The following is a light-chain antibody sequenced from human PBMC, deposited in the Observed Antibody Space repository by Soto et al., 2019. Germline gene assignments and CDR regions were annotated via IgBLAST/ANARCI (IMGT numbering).Light chain of an antibody. CDR1: QGISSY. CDR2: AAS. J-gene: IGKJ2*01. V-gene: IGKV1-9*01. CDR3: QQLNSYPYT. Sequence: DIQLTQSPSFLSASVGDRVTITCRASQGISSYLAWYQQKPGKAPKLLIYAASTLQSGVTSRFSGSGSGTEFTLSISSQQPEDFATYYCQQLNSYPYTFGQGTKLEIK.